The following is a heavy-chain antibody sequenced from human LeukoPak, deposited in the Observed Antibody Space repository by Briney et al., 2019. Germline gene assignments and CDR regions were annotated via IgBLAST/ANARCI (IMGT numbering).Heavy chain of an antibody. Sequence: ASVTVSFTSSGYTFTGYYMHWVRQAPGQGLEWMGWINPNSGGTNYAQKFQGRVTMTRDTSISTAYMELSRLRSDDTAVYYCARNAYSGYDMYYFDYWGQGTLVTVSS. CDR3: ARNAYSGYDMYYFDY. CDR2: INPNSGGT. J-gene: IGHJ4*02. D-gene: IGHD5-12*01. CDR1: GYTFTGYY. V-gene: IGHV1-2*02.